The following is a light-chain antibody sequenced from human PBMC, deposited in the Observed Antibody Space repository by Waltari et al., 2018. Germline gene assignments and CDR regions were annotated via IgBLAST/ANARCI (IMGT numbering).Light chain of an antibody. CDR1: ESVSNY. V-gene: IGKV3-11*01. CDR3: QQGSILPLT. Sequence: EVVLTQSPVTLSLAAGERATLSCRASESVSNYLAWYQQKPGQSPRLLIYDTSKRATGIPARFSGSGYGTDFTRTINNLEAEDFALYYCQQGSILPLTFGGGTKVEIK. J-gene: IGKJ4*01. CDR2: DTS.